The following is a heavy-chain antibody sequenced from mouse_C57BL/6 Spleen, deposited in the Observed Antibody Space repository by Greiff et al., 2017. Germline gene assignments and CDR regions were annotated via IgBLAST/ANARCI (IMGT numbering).Heavy chain of an antibody. V-gene: IGHV1-61*01. CDR1: GYTFTSYW. D-gene: IGHD4-1*01. Sequence: VQLQQPGAELVRPGSSVTLSCKASGYTFTSYWMDWVKQRPGQGLEWIGNIYPSDSETHSNQKFKDKATLTVEKASSTAYMQHSSLTSEDSAVYYWARAGDWDGRPSYWYFDVWGTGTTVTVSS. CDR3: ARAGDWDGRPSYWYFDV. J-gene: IGHJ1*03. CDR2: IYPSDSET.